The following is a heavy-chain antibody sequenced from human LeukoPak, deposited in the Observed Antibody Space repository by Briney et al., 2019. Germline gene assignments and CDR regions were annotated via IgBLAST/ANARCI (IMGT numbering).Heavy chain of an antibody. CDR3: ARVVSGITIFGVVIAHFDY. D-gene: IGHD3-3*01. CDR2: INHSGST. V-gene: IGHV4-39*07. Sequence: SETLSLTCTVSGGSISSSSYYWGWIRQPPGKGLEWIGEINHSGSTNYNPSLKSRVTISVDTSKNQFSLKLSSVTAADTAVYYCARVVSGITIFGVVIAHFDYWGQGTLVTVSS. CDR1: GGSISSSSYY. J-gene: IGHJ4*02.